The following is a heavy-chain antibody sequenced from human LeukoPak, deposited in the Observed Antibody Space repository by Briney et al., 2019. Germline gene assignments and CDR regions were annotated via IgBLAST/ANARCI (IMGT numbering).Heavy chain of an antibody. CDR3: ARDPMTHFFDY. CDR1: GGSISGYY. Sequence: SETLSLTCNVSGGSISGYYWHWIRQPAGKGLEWIRRIYASGSTNYNPSLGSRVTMSLDTSKNYFSLKLNSVTAADTAVYFCARDPMTHFFDYWGQGTLVTVSP. D-gene: IGHD2-21*02. J-gene: IGHJ4*02. CDR2: IYASGST. V-gene: IGHV4-4*07.